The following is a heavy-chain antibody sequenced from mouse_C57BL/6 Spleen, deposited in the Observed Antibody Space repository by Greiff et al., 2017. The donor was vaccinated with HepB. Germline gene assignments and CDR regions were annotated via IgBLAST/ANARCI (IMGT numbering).Heavy chain of an antibody. Sequence: QVQLKQPGAELVKPGASVKLSCKASGYTFTSYWMQWVKQRPGQGLEWIGEIDPSDSYTNYNQKFKGKATLTVDTTSSTAYMQLSSLTSEDSAVYCCGTGSDYWGQGTTLTVSS. CDR2: IDPSDSYT. J-gene: IGHJ2*01. D-gene: IGHD4-1*01. CDR3: GTGSDY. CDR1: GYTFTSYW. V-gene: IGHV1-50*01.